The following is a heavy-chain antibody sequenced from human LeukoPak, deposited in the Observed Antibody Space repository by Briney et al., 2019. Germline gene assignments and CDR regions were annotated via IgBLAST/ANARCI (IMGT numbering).Heavy chain of an antibody. Sequence: RTSETLSLTCTVSGGSISSYYWSWIRQPPGKGLEWIGYIYYSGSTNYNPSLKSRVTISVDTSKNQFSLKLSSVTAADTAVYYCARGRVVVVVAATPLSYGMDVWGQGTTVTVSS. CDR3: ARGRVVVVVAATPLSYGMDV. CDR1: GGSISSYY. D-gene: IGHD2-15*01. CDR2: IYYSGST. J-gene: IGHJ6*02. V-gene: IGHV4-59*12.